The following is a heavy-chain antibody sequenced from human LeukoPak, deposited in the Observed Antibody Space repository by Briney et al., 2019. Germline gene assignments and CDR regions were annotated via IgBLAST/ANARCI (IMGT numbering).Heavy chain of an antibody. J-gene: IGHJ4*02. CDR2: ITGSGGTT. Sequence: PGGTLRLSCAASGFTFSSYGMSWVRQAPGKGLEWVSAITGSGGTTYYADSVKGRFTISRDNSKNTLYLQMNSLRAEDTAVYYCAKGVISWGDYGFDYWGQGTLVTVSS. CDR3: AKGVISWGDYGFDY. CDR1: GFTFSSYG. V-gene: IGHV3-23*01. D-gene: IGHD4-17*01.